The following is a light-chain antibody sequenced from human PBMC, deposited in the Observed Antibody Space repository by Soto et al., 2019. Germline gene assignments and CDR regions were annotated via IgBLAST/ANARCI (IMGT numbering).Light chain of an antibody. J-gene: IGLJ7*01. CDR3: SSYTTSTTRV. CDR2: DVT. Sequence: QSALTQPASVSGSPGQSITISCTGTSSDVGGYNYVSWYQQYPGKAPKLMIYDVTNRPSGVSDRFSGSKSGNTASLTISGLQAEDEADYYCSSYTTSTTRVFGGGTQLTV. V-gene: IGLV2-14*01. CDR1: SSDVGGYNY.